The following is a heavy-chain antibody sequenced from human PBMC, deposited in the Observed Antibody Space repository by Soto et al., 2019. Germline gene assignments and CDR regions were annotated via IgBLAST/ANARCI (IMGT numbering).Heavy chain of an antibody. J-gene: IGHJ6*02. V-gene: IGHV1-8*01. CDR3: ATGQRPPTTCLYSYYALDV. CDR1: GYPFTRYD. D-gene: IGHD3-16*01. CDR2: MNPNSGNT. Sequence: VSVKVSSKASGYPFTRYDINWVRQATGQGLEWMGWMNPNSGNTGYAQKFQGRVTMTRNSSISTAYLELSSLRSENKAVYYCATGQRPPTTCLYSYYALDVWDQGTTITACS.